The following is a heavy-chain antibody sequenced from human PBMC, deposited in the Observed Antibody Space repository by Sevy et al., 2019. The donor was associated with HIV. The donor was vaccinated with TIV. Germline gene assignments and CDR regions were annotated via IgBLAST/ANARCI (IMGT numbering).Heavy chain of an antibody. Sequence: GGSLRLSCAASGFIFSSYWMHWVRQAPGKGLVWVSRINSDGSSTSYADSVKGRFTISRDNAKNTVYLQMNSLRAEDTAVYYCARPYGSGSWEAFDIWGQGTMVTVSS. V-gene: IGHV3-74*01. D-gene: IGHD3-10*01. J-gene: IGHJ3*02. CDR1: GFIFSSYW. CDR2: INSDGSST. CDR3: ARPYGSGSWEAFDI.